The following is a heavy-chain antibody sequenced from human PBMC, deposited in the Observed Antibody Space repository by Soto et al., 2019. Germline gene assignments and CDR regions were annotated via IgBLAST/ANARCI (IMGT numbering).Heavy chain of an antibody. Sequence: SETLSLTCTVSGGSISSSSYYWGWIRQPPGKGLEWIGSIYYSGSTYYNPSLKSRVTISVDTSKNQFSLKLSSVTAADTAVYYCARGYYDSSGSENWFDPWGQGTLVTVSS. CDR3: ARGYYDSSGSENWFDP. V-gene: IGHV4-39*07. CDR2: IYYSGST. J-gene: IGHJ5*02. CDR1: GGSISSSSYY. D-gene: IGHD3-22*01.